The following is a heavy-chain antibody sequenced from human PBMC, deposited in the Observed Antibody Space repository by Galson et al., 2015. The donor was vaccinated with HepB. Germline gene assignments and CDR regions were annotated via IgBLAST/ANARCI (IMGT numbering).Heavy chain of an antibody. V-gene: IGHV3-7*05. D-gene: IGHD3-10*01. CDR3: ARVKRGEWYSFYYYGMDV. Sequence: SLRLSCAASEFILSMYWMNWVRQAPGKGLEWVANIKEDGSERNYVDSVKGRFTISRANAKNSLYLQMNSLRAEDTAIYYGARVKRGEWYSFYYYGMDVWGQGTTVTVSS. CDR2: IKEDGSER. J-gene: IGHJ6*02. CDR1: EFILSMYW.